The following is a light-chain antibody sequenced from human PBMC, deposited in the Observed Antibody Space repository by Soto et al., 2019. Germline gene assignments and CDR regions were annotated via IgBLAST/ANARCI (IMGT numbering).Light chain of an antibody. J-gene: IGLJ3*02. Sequence: QSVLTQSPSVSGAPGQRVTISCTGSSSNIGAGYDVHWYQQLPGTAPKLLIFANINRPSGVPDRFSGSKSGTSASLAITGLRAEDEADYYCAAWDDSLSGSWVFGGGTKLTVL. CDR2: ANI. CDR3: AAWDDSLSGSWV. V-gene: IGLV1-40*01. CDR1: SSNIGAGYD.